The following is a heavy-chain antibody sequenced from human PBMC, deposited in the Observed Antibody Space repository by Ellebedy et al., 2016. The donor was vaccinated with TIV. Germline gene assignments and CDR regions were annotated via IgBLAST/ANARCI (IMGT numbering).Heavy chain of an antibody. Sequence: GSLRLSXTVSGGSISSGSYYWSWIRQPAGKGLEWIGSIYYSGSTYYNPSLKSRVTISVDTSKNQFSLKLSSVTAADTAVYYCAREWGWLQLRRFDYWGQGTLVTVSS. V-gene: IGHV4-39*07. CDR3: AREWGWLQLRRFDY. J-gene: IGHJ4*02. D-gene: IGHD5-24*01. CDR2: IYYSGST. CDR1: GGSISSGSYY.